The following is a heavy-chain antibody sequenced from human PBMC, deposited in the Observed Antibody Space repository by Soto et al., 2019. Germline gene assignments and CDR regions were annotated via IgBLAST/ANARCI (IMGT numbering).Heavy chain of an antibody. V-gene: IGHV3-23*01. D-gene: IGHD6-13*01. CDR2: ISGSGGST. CDR3: FKAADAIRGEVLVSAFRLNRSSDL. Sequence: GKGLEWVSAISGSGGSTYYADSVKGRFTISRDNSKNPLYLQMNSLRVEDTAVYSRFKAADAIRGEVLVSAFRLNRSSDL. J-gene: IGHJ2*01.